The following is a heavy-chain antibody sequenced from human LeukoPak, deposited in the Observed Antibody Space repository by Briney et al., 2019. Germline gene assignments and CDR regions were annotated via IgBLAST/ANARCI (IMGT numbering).Heavy chain of an antibody. Sequence: SDTLSLTCTVSGGSISSYYWSWIRQPPGKGLEWIGYIYYSGSTNYNPSLKSRVTISVDTSKNQFSLKLSSVTAADTAVYYCARVAFHAFDIWGQGTMVTVSS. V-gene: IGHV4-59*07. CDR1: GGSISSYY. CDR3: ARVAFHAFDI. D-gene: IGHD2/OR15-2a*01. CDR2: IYYSGST. J-gene: IGHJ3*02.